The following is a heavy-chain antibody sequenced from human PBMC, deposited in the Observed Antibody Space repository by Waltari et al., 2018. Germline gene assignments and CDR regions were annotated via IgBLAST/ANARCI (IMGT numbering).Heavy chain of an antibody. Sequence: QVQMVESGGGVVQPGRSLRASCAASGCTLSRYSIHWVRQTPGKGLEWVALMSYDGSSKYDADSVKGRFTVSRDNSKNTVYLQLNSLRVEDTAVYYCAREDICRSTTCYTLDYWGLGTLVTVSS. D-gene: IGHD2-2*02. CDR2: MSYDGSSK. V-gene: IGHV3-30*01. CDR1: GCTLSRYS. J-gene: IGHJ4*02. CDR3: AREDICRSTTCYTLDY.